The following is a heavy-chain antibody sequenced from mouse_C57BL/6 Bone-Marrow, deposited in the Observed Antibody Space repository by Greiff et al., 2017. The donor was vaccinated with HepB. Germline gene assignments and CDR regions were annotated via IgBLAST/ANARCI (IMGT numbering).Heavy chain of an antibody. D-gene: IGHD1-1*01. Sequence: EVMLVESGGGLVKPGGSLKLSCAASGFTFSDYGMHWVRQAPEKGLEWVAYISSGSSTIYYADTVKGRFTISRDNAKNTLFLQMTSLRSEDTAMYYCARQRTTVVAEDYFDYWGQGTTLTVSS. V-gene: IGHV5-17*01. J-gene: IGHJ2*01. CDR2: ISSGSSTI. CDR1: GFTFSDYG. CDR3: ARQRTTVVAEDYFDY.